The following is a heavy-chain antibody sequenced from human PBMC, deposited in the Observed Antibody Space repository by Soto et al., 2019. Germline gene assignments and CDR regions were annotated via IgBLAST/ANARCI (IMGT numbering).Heavy chain of an antibody. J-gene: IGHJ4*02. V-gene: IGHV4-31*03. CDR2: IYYSGST. D-gene: IGHD5-18*01. Sequence: TLSLTCTVSGGSISSGGYYWSWIRQHPGKGLEWIGYIYYSGSTYYNPSLKSRVTISVDTSKNQFSLKLSSVTAADTAVYYWASIGGGDTAMAGGYWGQGTLVTVSS. CDR1: GGSISSGGYY. CDR3: ASIGGGDTAMAGGY.